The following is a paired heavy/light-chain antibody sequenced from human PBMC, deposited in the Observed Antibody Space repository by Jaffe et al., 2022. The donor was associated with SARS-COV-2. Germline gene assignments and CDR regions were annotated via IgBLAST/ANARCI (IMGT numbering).Heavy chain of an antibody. CDR2: ISSSSSPM. V-gene: IGHV3-48*02. J-gene: IGHJ4*02. D-gene: IGHD6-13*01. CDR3: ARTLSWYGDYFDF. Sequence: EVQLVESGGGLVQPGGSLRLSCAASGFSFSSYSMNWVRQAPGKGLEWVSHISSSSSPMYYADSVKGRFTISRDNARNSLYLQMNSLRDEDTAVYYCARTLSWYGDYFDFWGQGTLVTVSS. CDR1: GFSFSSYS.
Light chain of an antibody. CDR3: QQYIDWPRT. J-gene: IGKJ1*01. V-gene: IGKV3-15*01. Sequence: EIVMTQSPATLSVSPGERDTLSCRASQSVGRNLAWYQQKPGQAPRLLIYGASTRATGIPARFSGSGSGTEFTLTISSLQSEDFAVYYCQQYIDWPRTFGQGTKVEIK. CDR2: GAS. CDR1: QSVGRN.